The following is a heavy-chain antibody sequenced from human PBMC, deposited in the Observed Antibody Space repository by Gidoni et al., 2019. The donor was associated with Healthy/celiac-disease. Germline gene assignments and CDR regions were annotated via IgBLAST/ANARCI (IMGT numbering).Heavy chain of an antibody. J-gene: IGHJ6*02. CDR3: ARDRAYQIVPAAIFYYYGMDV. CDR1: GYTFTSYG. D-gene: IGHD2-2*02. Sequence: QVQLVQSGAEVKKPGASVKVSCKASGYTFTSYGISWVRQAPGQGLEWMGWISAYNGNTNYAQKLQGRVTMTTDTSTSTAYMELRSLRSDDTAVYYCARDRAYQIVPAAIFYYYGMDVWGQGTTVTVSS. V-gene: IGHV1-18*01. CDR2: ISAYNGNT.